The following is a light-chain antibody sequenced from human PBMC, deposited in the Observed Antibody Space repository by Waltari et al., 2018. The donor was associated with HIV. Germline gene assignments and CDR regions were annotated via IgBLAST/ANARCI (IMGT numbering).Light chain of an antibody. Sequence: QSALTQPASVSGSPGQSITISCPGTSSDVGGSNSVSWYQHHPGKAPNLMIYDVSKRPSGVSNRFSGSKSGNTASLTISGLLAEDEADYYCSSYTSSSTYVFGPGTKVTVL. V-gene: IGLV2-14*03. J-gene: IGLJ1*01. CDR1: SSDVGGSNS. CDR3: SSYTSSSTYV. CDR2: DVS.